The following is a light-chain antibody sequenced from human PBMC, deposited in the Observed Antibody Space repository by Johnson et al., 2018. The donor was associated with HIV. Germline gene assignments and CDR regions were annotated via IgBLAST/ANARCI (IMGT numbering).Light chain of an antibody. CDR3: GAWDSSLSAHFV. CDR1: SSNIGNNY. J-gene: IGLJ1*01. V-gene: IGLV1-51*01. CDR2: DNN. Sequence: QSVLTQPPSVSAAPGQKVTISCSGSSSNIGNNYVSWYQQVPGTAPILLIYDNNKRPSGIPDRFSGSKSGTSATLGITGLQTGDEADYYCGAWDSSLSAHFVFGTGTKVTVL.